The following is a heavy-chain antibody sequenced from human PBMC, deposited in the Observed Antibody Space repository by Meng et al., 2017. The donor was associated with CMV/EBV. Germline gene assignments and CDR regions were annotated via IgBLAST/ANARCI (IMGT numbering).Heavy chain of an antibody. CDR1: GGSTSSYY. D-gene: IGHD6-13*01. V-gene: IGHV4-59*01. Sequence: SETLSLTCTVSGGSTSSYYWSWIRQPPGKGLEWIGYIYYSGSTNYNPSLKSRVTISVDTSKNQFSLKLSSVTAADTAVYYCARAAGSSWYRDYYGMDVWGQGTTVTVSS. CDR2: IYYSGST. J-gene: IGHJ6*02. CDR3: ARAAGSSWYRDYYGMDV.